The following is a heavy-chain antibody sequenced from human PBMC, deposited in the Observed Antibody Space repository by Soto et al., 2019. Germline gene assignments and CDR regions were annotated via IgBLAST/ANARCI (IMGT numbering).Heavy chain of an antibody. J-gene: IGHJ4*02. D-gene: IGHD3-16*01. CDR2: ISGFGGSVT. Sequence: GGSLRLSCAASGFTFHNYALSWVRQAPGKGLEWVATISGFGGSVTNYADSVRGRFTISRDNSENTVYLQLHTLGAEDTAKYYCASGADGGPYDYSPLTHWGQGTLVTVSS. CDR1: GFTFHNYA. V-gene: IGHV3-23*01. CDR3: ASGADGGPYDYSPLTH.